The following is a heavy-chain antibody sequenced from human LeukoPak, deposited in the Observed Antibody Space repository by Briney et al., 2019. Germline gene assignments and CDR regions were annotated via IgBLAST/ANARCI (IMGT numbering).Heavy chain of an antibody. V-gene: IGHV1-24*01. D-gene: IGHD3-10*01. CDR1: GYTLTELS. J-gene: IGHJ4*02. CDR2: FDPEDGET. CDR3: ATEGRIGDLLLWRGYYFDY. Sequence: GASVKVSCKVSGYTLTELSMHWVRQAPGKPLEWMGGFDPEDGETIYAQKFQGRVTMTEDTSTDTAYMELSSLRSEDTAVYYCATEGRIGDLLLWRGYYFDYWGQGTLVTVSS.